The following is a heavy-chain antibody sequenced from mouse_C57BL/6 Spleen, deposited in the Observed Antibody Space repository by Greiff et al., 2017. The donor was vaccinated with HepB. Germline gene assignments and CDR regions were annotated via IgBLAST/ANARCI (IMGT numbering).Heavy chain of an antibody. CDR3: ARADYDYDVWFAY. D-gene: IGHD2-4*01. CDR2: ISDGGSYT. V-gene: IGHV5-4*03. J-gene: IGHJ3*01. CDR1: GFTFSSYA. Sequence: EVKLMESGGGLVKPGGSLKLSCAASGFTFSSYAMSWVRQTPEKRLEWVATISDGGSYTYYPDNVKGRFTISRDNAKNNLYLQMSHLKSEDTAMYYCARADYDYDVWFAYWGQGTLVTVSA.